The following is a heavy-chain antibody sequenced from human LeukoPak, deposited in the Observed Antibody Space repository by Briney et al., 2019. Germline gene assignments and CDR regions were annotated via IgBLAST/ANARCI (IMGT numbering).Heavy chain of an antibody. CDR3: ARDRSSGFDY. CDR2: INHSGST. V-gene: IGHV4-34*01. D-gene: IGHD6-19*01. CDR1: GVSFSGYY. Sequence: SETLSLTCAVYGVSFSGYYWSWIRQPPGKGLEWIGEINHSGSTNYNPSLKSRVTISVDTSKNQFSLKLSSVTAADTAVYYCARDRSSGFDYWGQGTLVTVSS. J-gene: IGHJ4*02.